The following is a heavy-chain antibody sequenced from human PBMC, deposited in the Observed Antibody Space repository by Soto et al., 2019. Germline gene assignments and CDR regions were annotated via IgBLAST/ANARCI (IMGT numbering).Heavy chain of an antibody. D-gene: IGHD3-3*01. CDR1: GITLSDSA. CDR2: LTGDAKTT. J-gene: IGHJ4*02. CDR3: ARITRS. V-gene: IGHV3-23*01. Sequence: PGGSLRLSCAASGITLSDSAMTWVRQAPGKGLEWISSLTGDAKTTYYADSVKGRFTVSRDISKNTFYLQMDSLRAEDTAMYFCARITRSWGQGTLVTVPQ.